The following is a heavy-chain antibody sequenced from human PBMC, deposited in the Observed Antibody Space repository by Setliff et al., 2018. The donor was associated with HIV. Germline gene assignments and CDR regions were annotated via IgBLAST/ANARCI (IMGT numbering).Heavy chain of an antibody. J-gene: IGHJ4*02. D-gene: IGHD6-19*01. CDR2: IYHSGNT. CDR1: GGPITSNTYF. CDR3: ARRRGQKATGWYYFDF. Sequence: SETLSLTCSVSGGPITSNTYFWDWIRQAPGKGLEWIGSIYHSGNTYYNPSLKSRVSISVDTSKRQFSLKPTSVTAGDSALYYCARRRGQKATGWYYFDFWGQGALVTVSS. V-gene: IGHV4-39*01.